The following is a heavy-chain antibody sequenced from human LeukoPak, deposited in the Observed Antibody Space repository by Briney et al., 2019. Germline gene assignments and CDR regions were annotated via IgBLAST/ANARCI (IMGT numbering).Heavy chain of an antibody. J-gene: IGHJ5*02. CDR1: GYTFTGYY. CDR2: INPNSGGT. CDR3: ARAGAVVDNWFDP. V-gene: IGHV1-2*02. Sequence: ASVKVSCKASGYTFTGYYMHWVRQAPGQGLEWMGWINPNSGGTNSAQKFRGRVTMTRDTSISTAYMELTRLRSDDTAVYYCARAGAVVDNWFDPWGQGTLAIVSS. D-gene: IGHD2-15*01.